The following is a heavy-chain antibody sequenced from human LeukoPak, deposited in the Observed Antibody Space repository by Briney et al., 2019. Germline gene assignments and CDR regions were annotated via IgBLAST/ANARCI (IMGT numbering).Heavy chain of an antibody. D-gene: IGHD5-24*01. Sequence: PGGSLRLSCAASGFTFSDYRMNWVRQAPGKGLEWISYIGIDSGNTNYADSVKGRFTISGDKAKNSLYLQMNSLRVEHTAVYYCARDYKYAFDNWGQGTLVTVSS. CDR3: ARDYKYAFDN. V-gene: IGHV3-48*01. J-gene: IGHJ4*02. CDR2: IGIDSGNT. CDR1: GFTFSDYR.